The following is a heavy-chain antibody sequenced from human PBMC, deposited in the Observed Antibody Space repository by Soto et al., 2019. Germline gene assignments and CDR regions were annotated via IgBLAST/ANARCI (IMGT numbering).Heavy chain of an antibody. CDR2: IYYRGNA. Sequence: QLQLQESGPGLVKPSETLSLSCSVSGDSLTSDNYCWGRHRQPAGKGLEWIGNIYYRGNAYYNPSLQTRVTISLDKSRSQFSLKLNSVTAADSAVYFCARLEGLATISYYFDFWGPGALVTVSS. CDR1: GDSLTSDNYC. J-gene: IGHJ4*02. D-gene: IGHD3-9*01. CDR3: ARLEGLATISYYFDF. V-gene: IGHV4-39*01.